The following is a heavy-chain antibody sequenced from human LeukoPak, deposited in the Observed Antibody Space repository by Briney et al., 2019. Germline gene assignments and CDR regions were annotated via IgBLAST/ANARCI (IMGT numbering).Heavy chain of an antibody. Sequence: GGSQRLSCEASGLTFSNSWMHWVRQAPGKGLVWVSRINNEGTTISYADSVKGRFTISRDNAKNTLYLQMNSLRAEDTAVYYCARVSGLGMNVYYQHWGQGTLVTVAS. D-gene: IGHD3-10*01. J-gene: IGHJ1*01. CDR2: INNEGTTI. CDR3: ARVSGLGMNVYYQH. CDR1: GLTFSNSW. V-gene: IGHV3-74*01.